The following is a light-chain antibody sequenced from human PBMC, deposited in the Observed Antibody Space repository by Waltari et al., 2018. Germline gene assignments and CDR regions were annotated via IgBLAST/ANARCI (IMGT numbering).Light chain of an antibody. V-gene: IGKV3-11*01. CDR3: QQRRNWPLT. Sequence: DIVLTQSLATLSLSPGERATLSCRASQSLSNYLAWYQQKPGQAPRLLIYDTSNRATGIPARFSGSGFGTDFTLTISSLEPEDFAVYYCQQRRNWPLTFGGGTKVEIK. CDR2: DTS. CDR1: QSLSNY. J-gene: IGKJ4*01.